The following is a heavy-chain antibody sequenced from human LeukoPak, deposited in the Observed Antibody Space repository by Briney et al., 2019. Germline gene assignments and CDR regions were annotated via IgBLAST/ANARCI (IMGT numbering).Heavy chain of an antibody. CDR2: IASDGSST. V-gene: IGHV3-74*01. CDR3: ARGRPHGNDY. D-gene: IGHD4-23*01. J-gene: IGHJ4*02. CDR1: RLTSSSYW. Sequence: PGGSLTPSCAAPRLTSSSYWMNCVRQAPRKRPVWVSRIASDGSSTTYADSVKGRFSISRDNAKNTLYLQMNSLRVEDTAVYYCARGRPHGNDYWGQGTLVTVSS.